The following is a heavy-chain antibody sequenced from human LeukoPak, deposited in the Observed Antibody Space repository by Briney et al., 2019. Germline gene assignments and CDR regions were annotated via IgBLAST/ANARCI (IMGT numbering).Heavy chain of an antibody. CDR1: GGTFSSYA. CDR3: ASRTYTYDSSGYYRRNYYFDY. Sequence: GASVKVSCKASGGTFSSYAISWVRQAPGQGLEWMGGIIPIFGTANYAQKFQGRVTITADKSTSTAYMELSSLRSEDTAVYYCASRTYTYDSSGYYRRNYYFDYWGQGTLVTVSS. J-gene: IGHJ4*02. V-gene: IGHV1-69*06. CDR2: IIPIFGTA. D-gene: IGHD3-22*01.